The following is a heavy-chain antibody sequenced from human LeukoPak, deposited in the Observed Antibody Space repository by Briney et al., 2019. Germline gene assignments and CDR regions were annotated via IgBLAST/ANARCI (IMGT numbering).Heavy chain of an antibody. V-gene: IGHV3-48*03. J-gene: IGHJ4*02. D-gene: IGHD3-22*01. Sequence: PGGSLSLSCAASGFSFDRYEMNWVRRAPGRGLEWISYVSANGATTYYAESVRGRFSISRDNAKNSLYLQMNSLRAEDTAVYYCARGIYYYDSSGYYHDYWGQGTLVTVSS. CDR1: GFSFDRYE. CDR2: VSANGATT. CDR3: ARGIYYYDSSGYYHDY.